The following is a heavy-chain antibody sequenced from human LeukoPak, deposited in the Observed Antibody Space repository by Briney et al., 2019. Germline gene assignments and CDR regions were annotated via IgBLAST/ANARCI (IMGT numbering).Heavy chain of an antibody. V-gene: IGHV3-48*03. CDR3: AELGITMIGGV. Sequence: GGSLRLSCAASGFTFRSYEMNWVRGARGKGLEGVSYICSSGSTIFYAVSVKRRFTISRENAENSVYLQIQSLRAEDTAVYYCAELGITMIGGVWGKGTTVTISS. CDR1: GFTFRSYE. J-gene: IGHJ6*04. D-gene: IGHD3-10*02. CDR2: ICSSGSTI.